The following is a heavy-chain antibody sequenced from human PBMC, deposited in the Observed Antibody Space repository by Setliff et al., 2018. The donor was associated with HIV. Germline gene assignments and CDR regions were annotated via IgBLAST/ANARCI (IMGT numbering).Heavy chain of an antibody. V-gene: IGHV3-30*04. Sequence: LRLSCAASGFTFGSYPTHWVRQAPGKGLEWVAVISYGGGLKLYADSVKGRLTISRDNSQNALYLHMNSLRAEDTAVYYCAKLQEGHVYSHYDSWGQGTLVTVSS. D-gene: IGHD2-21*01. CDR2: ISYGGGLK. J-gene: IGHJ4*02. CDR3: AKLQEGHVYSHYDS. CDR1: GFTFGSYP.